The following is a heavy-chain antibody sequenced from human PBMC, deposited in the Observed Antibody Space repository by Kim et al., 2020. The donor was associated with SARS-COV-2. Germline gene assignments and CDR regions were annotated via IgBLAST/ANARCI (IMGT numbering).Heavy chain of an antibody. CDR1: GYTFSSYA. CDR3: VRVYDFWSGYYILGY. Sequence: ASVKVSCKASGYTFSSYAMHWVRQAPGQRLEWMGWINAGNANTKFSQKFQGRVNITRDTSASAAYMELSSLRSEDTAIYYCVRVYDFWSGYYILGYWGQGNLVTVSS. V-gene: IGHV1-3*01. CDR2: INAGNANT. J-gene: IGHJ4*02. D-gene: IGHD3-3*01.